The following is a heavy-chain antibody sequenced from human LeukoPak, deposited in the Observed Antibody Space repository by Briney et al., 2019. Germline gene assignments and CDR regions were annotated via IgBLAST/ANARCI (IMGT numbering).Heavy chain of an antibody. CDR3: ARAGNDYGSGSYYNAWFDP. CDR1: GGSFSGYY. CDR2: IHHSGST. J-gene: IGHJ5*02. Sequence: SETLSLTCAVYGGSFSGYYWSWIRQPPGKGLEWIGEIHHSGSTNYSPSLKSRVTISVDTSKNQFSLKLSSVTAADTAVYYCARAGNDYGSGSYYNAWFDPWGQGTLVTVSS. D-gene: IGHD3-10*01. V-gene: IGHV4-34*01.